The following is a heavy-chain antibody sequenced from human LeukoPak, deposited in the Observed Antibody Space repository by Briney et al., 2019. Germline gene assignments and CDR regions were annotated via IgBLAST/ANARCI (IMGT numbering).Heavy chain of an antibody. CDR3: ARGGVGATDY. Sequence: PSETLSLTCTVSGGSISSYYWSWIRQPAGKGLGWIGRIYTSGSTNYNPSLKSRVTMSVDTSKNQFSLKLSSVTAAVTAVYYCARGGVGATDYWGQGTLVTVSS. CDR1: GGSISSYY. J-gene: IGHJ4*02. D-gene: IGHD1-26*01. CDR2: IYTSGST. V-gene: IGHV4-4*07.